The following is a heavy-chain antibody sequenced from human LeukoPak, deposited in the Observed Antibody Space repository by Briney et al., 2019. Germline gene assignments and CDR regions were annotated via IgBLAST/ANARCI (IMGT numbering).Heavy chain of an antibody. V-gene: IGHV3-21*01. CDR2: ISSRSSYI. CDR3: ARSAYCGGDCYPLDAFDI. D-gene: IGHD2-21*02. Sequence: GVSLRLSCAASGFTFRSYSMNWVRQAPGKGLEWVSSISSRSSYIYYADSVKGRFTISRDNAKNSLYLQMNSLRAEDTAVYYCARSAYCGGDCYPLDAFDIWGQGTMVTVSS. J-gene: IGHJ3*02. CDR1: GFTFRSYS.